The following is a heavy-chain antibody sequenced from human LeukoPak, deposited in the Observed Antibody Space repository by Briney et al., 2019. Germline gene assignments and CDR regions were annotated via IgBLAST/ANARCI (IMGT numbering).Heavy chain of an antibody. Sequence: PGGSLRLSCAASGFTFSSYSMYWVRQAPGKGLEWVSSISSSSSYIYYADSVKGRFTISRDNAKNSLYLQMNSLRAEDTAVYYCARESIVGATSWFDPWGQGTLVTVSS. D-gene: IGHD1-26*01. J-gene: IGHJ5*02. CDR1: GFTFSSYS. CDR2: ISSSSSYI. V-gene: IGHV3-21*01. CDR3: ARESIVGATSWFDP.